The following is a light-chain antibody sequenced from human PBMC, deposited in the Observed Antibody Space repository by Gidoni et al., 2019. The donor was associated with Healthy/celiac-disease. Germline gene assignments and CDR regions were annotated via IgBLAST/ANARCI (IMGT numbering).Light chain of an antibody. CDR1: QRLVYSDGNTY. CDR2: KVS. CDR3: MQGTHWPYT. Sequence: DVVMTQSPLSLHVTLGQPASISYRSSQRLVYSDGNTYLNWFQQMPGQSPSRLIYKVSNRDSGVPDRFSGSGSGTDFTLKISRVEAEDVGVYYCMQGTHWPYTFGQGTKLEIK. J-gene: IGKJ2*01. V-gene: IGKV2-30*01.